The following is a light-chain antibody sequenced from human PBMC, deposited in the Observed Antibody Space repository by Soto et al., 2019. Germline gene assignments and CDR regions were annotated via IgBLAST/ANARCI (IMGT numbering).Light chain of an antibody. CDR2: SNS. CDR3: QSYDNSLSGSYV. V-gene: IGLV1-40*01. Sequence: QSVLTQPPSVSGAPGQRVTISCTGSSSNIGAGSDVHWYQHLPGTAPKLLIYSNSNRPSGVPDRFSGSKSGTSASLAITGLQAEDEADYYCQSYDNSLSGSYVFGTGTQLTVL. CDR1: SSNIGAGSD. J-gene: IGLJ1*01.